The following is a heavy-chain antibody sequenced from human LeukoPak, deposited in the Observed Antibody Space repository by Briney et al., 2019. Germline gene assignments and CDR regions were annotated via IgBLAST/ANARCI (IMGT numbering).Heavy chain of an antibody. V-gene: IGHV1-2*02. CDR1: GYTFTGYY. CDR3: AFCEYSSSSSHY. D-gene: IGHD6-6*01. Sequence: ASVKVSCKASGYTFTGYYMHWVRQAPGQGLEWMGWINPNSGVTNYAQKFQGRVTMTRDTSISTAYMELSRLRSDDTAIYYCAFCEYSSSSSHYWGQGTLVTVSS. CDR2: INPNSGVT. J-gene: IGHJ4*02.